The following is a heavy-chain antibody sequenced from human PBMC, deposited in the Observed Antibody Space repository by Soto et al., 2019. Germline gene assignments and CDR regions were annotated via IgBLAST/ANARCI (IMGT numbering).Heavy chain of an antibody. V-gene: IGHV1-18*01. CDR1: GYTFTSYG. CDR2: INPYNGNT. Sequence: QVQLAQSGAEVKKPGASVKVSCKASGYTFTSYGISWVRQAPGQGLEWMAWINPYNGNTKYAEKFLGRVTVTTDTSTATAYMEVRSLTSDDTAVLYCARGGVGLAAPRVWPYWGQGTPVTVSS. J-gene: IGHJ4*02. D-gene: IGHD6-13*01. CDR3: ARGGVGLAAPRVWPY.